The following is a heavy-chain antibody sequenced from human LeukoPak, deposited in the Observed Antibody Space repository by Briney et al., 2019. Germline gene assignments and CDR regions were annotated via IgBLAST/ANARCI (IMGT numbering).Heavy chain of an antibody. J-gene: IGHJ4*02. Sequence: SETLSLTSAVYGGSFSGYYWSWIRQPPGKGLEWIGEINHSGSTNYNPSLKSRVTISVDTSKNQFSLKLSSVTAADTAVYYCARGGYDFWSGYYKGQYFDYWGQGTLVTVSS. CDR2: INHSGST. CDR1: GGSFSGYY. D-gene: IGHD3-3*01. CDR3: ARGGYDFWSGYYKGQYFDY. V-gene: IGHV4-34*01.